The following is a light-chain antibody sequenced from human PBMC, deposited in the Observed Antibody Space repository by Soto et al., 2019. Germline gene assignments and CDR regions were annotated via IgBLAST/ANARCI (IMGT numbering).Light chain of an antibody. J-gene: IGLJ3*02. Sequence: QSVLTQPPSVSGAPGQRVTISCTGSSSNIGAGYDVHWYQQLPGTAPKLLIYGNSNRPSGVPDRVSGSKSGTSASLAITGLQAEEEADYYCQSYDSSLSGSVFGGGTKVTVL. CDR1: SSNIGAGYD. V-gene: IGLV1-40*01. CDR2: GNS. CDR3: QSYDSSLSGSV.